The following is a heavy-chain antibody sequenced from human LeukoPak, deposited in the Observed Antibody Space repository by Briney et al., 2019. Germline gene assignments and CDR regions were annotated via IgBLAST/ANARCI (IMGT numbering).Heavy chain of an antibody. J-gene: IGHJ4*02. CDR2: IYYSGST. V-gene: IGHV4-39*01. Sequence: PSETLSLTCTVSGGSISSSSYYWGWIRQPPGKGLEWIGSIYYSGSTYYNPSLKSRVTISVDTSKNQFSLKLSSVTAADTAVYYCARQEDYYDSSGPPNYWGQGTLVTVSS. CDR3: ARQEDYYDSSGPPNY. CDR1: GGSISSSSYY. D-gene: IGHD3-22*01.